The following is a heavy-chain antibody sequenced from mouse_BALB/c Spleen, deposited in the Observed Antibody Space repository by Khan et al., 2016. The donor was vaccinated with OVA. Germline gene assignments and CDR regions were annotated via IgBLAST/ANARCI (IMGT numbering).Heavy chain of an antibody. CDR2: INTYTGEP. Sequence: QIQLVQSGPELKKPGETVKISCKASGYTFTNYGMNWVKQAPGKGLKWMGWINTYTGEPTYADDFKGRFAFSLETSANTAYLSINNLKNEDTATDFCARSASYWFFDVWGARTTVTVSS. CDR3: ARSASYWFFDV. D-gene: IGHD6-1*01. V-gene: IGHV9-3-1*01. CDR1: GYTFTNYG. J-gene: IGHJ1*01.